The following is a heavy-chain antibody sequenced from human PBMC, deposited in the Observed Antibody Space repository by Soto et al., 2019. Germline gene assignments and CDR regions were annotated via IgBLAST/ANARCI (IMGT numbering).Heavy chain of an antibody. V-gene: IGHV3-53*01. Sequence: GGSLRLSCAASGFTVSSNCMSWVRQAPGKGLEWVSVIYSGGSTYYADSVKGRFTISRDNSKNTLYLQMNSLRAEDTAVYYCARVGTMVRGVVDVWGQGTTVTVSS. D-gene: IGHD3-10*01. CDR2: IYSGGST. CDR3: ARVGTMVRGVVDV. J-gene: IGHJ6*02. CDR1: GFTVSSNC.